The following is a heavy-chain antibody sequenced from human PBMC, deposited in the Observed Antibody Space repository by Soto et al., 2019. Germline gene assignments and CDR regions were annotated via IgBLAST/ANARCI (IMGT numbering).Heavy chain of an antibody. CDR2: IKIKTDGLTT. D-gene: IGHD3-22*01. J-gene: IGHJ4*02. CDR3: TTETSYYDSSGFDY. Sequence: GGSLRLSCAASGFTFSNAWMSWVRPAPGKGLEWVGRIKIKTDGLTTDYAAPVKGRFTISRDDSKNTLYLQMNSLKTEDTAVYYCTTETSYYDSSGFDYWGQGTLVTVSS. CDR1: GFTFSNAW. V-gene: IGHV3-15*01.